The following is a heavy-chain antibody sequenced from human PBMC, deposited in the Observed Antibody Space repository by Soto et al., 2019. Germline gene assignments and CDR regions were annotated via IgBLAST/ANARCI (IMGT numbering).Heavy chain of an antibody. Sequence: HPGGSLRLSCAASGFTFSSYAMSWVRQAPGKGLEWVSAISGSGGSTYYADSVKGRFTISRDNSKNTLYLQMNSLRAEDTAVYYCAKDPIPNWNSGSFNYFDYWGQGTLVTVSS. CDR3: AKDPIPNWNSGSFNYFDY. D-gene: IGHD1-1*01. V-gene: IGHV3-23*01. J-gene: IGHJ4*02. CDR1: GFTFSSYA. CDR2: ISGSGGST.